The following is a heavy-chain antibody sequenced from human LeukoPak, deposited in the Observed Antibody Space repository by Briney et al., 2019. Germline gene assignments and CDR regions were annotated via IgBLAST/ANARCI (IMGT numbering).Heavy chain of an antibody. D-gene: IGHD1-26*01. CDR1: GYTFTSYD. V-gene: IGHV1-8*03. J-gene: IGHJ5*02. CDR3: AATSVGAIFTQFDP. CDR2: MNPNSGNT. Sequence: ASVKVSCKASGYTFTSYDINWVRQATGQGLEWMGWMNPNSGNTGYAQKFQERVTITRDMSTSTAYMELSSLRSEDTAVYYCAATSVGAIFTQFDPWGQGTLVTVSS.